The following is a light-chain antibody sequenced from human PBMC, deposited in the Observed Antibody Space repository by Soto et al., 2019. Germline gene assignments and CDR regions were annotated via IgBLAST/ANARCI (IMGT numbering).Light chain of an antibody. CDR2: AAS. V-gene: IGKV1-9*01. Sequence: DIQMTQSPSSLSASVGDRVTITCRASQSTNIYLNWYQQKPGKAPKLLIYAASTLQSGVPSRFSGGGSGTEFTLTISSLQPEDFATYYCQQLNSYPLTFGGGTKVDIK. CDR1: QSTNIY. J-gene: IGKJ4*01. CDR3: QQLNSYPLT.